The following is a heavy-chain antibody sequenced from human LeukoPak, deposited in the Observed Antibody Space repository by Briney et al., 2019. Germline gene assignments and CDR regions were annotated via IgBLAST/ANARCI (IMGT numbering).Heavy chain of an antibody. D-gene: IGHD3-10*01. CDR3: ARDLTMVRGLYGMDV. Sequence: TSQTLSLTCTVSGGPISSGDYYWSWIRQPPGKGLEWIGYIYYSGSTYCNPSLKSRVTISVDTSKNQFSLKLSSVTAADTAVYYCARDLTMVRGLYGMDVWGQGTTVTVSS. J-gene: IGHJ6*02. V-gene: IGHV4-30-4*01. CDR1: GGPISSGDYY. CDR2: IYYSGST.